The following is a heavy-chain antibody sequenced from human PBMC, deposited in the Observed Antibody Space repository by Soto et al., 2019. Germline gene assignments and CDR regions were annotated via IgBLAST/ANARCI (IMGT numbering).Heavy chain of an antibody. CDR3: ARGRVWGSWDRGARDGLEV. D-gene: IGHD6-13*01. CDR2: IYQSVST. J-gene: IGHJ3*01. V-gene: IGHV4-4*02. CDR1: GGSISSRNC. Sequence: PSETLSLTCTVSGGSISSRNCWSWLRQSPTKGLEWTGEIYQSVSTNYNPSLESRVTISVDKSKNQFSLQLTSLTAADTAVYYWARGRVWGSWDRGARDGLEVLGQWTMVTVSS.